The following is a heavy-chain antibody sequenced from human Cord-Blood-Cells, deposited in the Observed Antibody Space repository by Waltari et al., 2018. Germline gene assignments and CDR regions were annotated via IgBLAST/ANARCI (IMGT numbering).Heavy chain of an antibody. V-gene: IGHV4-38-2*01. D-gene: IGHD6-13*01. CDR3: ARAPGIAAADLDY. Sequence: QVQLQESGPGLVKPSETLSLTCAVSGYSISRGYYWGWIRQPPGKGLEWIGSIYHSGSTYYNPSLKSRVTISVDTSKNQFSLKLSSVTAADTAVYYCARAPGIAAADLDYWGQGTLVTVSS. CDR2: IYHSGST. CDR1: GYSISRGYY. J-gene: IGHJ4*02.